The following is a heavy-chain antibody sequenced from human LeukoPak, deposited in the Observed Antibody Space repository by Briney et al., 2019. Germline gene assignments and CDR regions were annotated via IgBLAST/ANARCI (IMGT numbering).Heavy chain of an antibody. CDR2: ISWDGATT. CDR1: GFTFDDYA. Sequence: GGSLRLSCAASGFTFDDYAMHWVRQAPGKGLEWVSLISWDGATTSYGDSVKGRFTISRDNSKNSLNLQMTSLRVEDTALYYCARDRASRGYSSGLFDYWAREPWSPSPQ. J-gene: IGHJ4*02. V-gene: IGHV3-43D*03. D-gene: IGHD5-18*01. CDR3: ARDRASRGYSSGLFDY.